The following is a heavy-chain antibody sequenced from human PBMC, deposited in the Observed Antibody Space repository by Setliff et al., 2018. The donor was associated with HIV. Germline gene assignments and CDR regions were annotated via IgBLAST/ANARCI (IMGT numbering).Heavy chain of an antibody. J-gene: IGHJ2*01. D-gene: IGHD3-22*01. CDR1: GFTFSNNA. CDR3: AKHPYAQIADWYFDL. V-gene: IGHV3-23*01. Sequence: PGGSLRLSCAASGFTFSNNAMSWVRQAPGKGLEWVSVLSYSGGTTYYADSVKGRFTISRDNSKNTLFLQMNSLRAEDTAVYYCAKHPYAQIADWYFDLWGRGTLVTV. CDR2: LSYSGGTT.